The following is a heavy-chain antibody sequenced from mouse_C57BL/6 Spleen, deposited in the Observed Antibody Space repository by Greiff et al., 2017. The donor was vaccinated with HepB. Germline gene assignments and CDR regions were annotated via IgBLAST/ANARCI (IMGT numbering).Heavy chain of an antibody. CDR1: GFTFSSYA. CDR3: ARAHYYSNYLYYFDY. J-gene: IGHJ2*01. Sequence: DVMLVESGGGLVKPGGSLKLSCAASGFTFSSYAMSWVRQTPEKRLEWVATISDGGSYTYYPDNVKGRFTISRDNAKNNLYLQMSHLKSEDTAMYYCARAHYYSNYLYYFDYWGQGTTLTVSS. V-gene: IGHV5-4*03. CDR2: ISDGGSYT. D-gene: IGHD2-5*01.